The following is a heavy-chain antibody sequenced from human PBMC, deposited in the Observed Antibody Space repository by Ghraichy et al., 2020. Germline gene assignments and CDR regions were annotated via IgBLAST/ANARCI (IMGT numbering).Heavy chain of an antibody. D-gene: IGHD3-10*02. CDR3: ARTGRKAMMFGGLDY. CDR2: IIPICGTA. V-gene: IGHV1-69*13. Sequence: SVKVSCKASGGTFSSYAISWVRQAPGQGLEWMGGIIPICGTANYAQKFQGRVTITADESTSTAYMELSSLRSEDTAVYYCARTGRKAMMFGGLDYCGQGTLVTVSS. J-gene: IGHJ4*02. CDR1: GGTFSSYA.